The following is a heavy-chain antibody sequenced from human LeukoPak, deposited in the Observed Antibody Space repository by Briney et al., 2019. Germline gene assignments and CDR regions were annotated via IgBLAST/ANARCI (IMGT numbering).Heavy chain of an antibody. D-gene: IGHD3-16*01. Sequence: PGGSLRLPCAASGFTFSSYWMHWVRQAPGKGLVWVSRINSDGSSTSYADSVKGRFTISGDNAKNTLYLQMNSLRAEDTAVYYCARTGSYDYAPPYFDYWGQGTLVTVSS. CDR1: GFTFSSYW. V-gene: IGHV3-74*01. J-gene: IGHJ4*02. CDR2: INSDGSST. CDR3: ARTGSYDYAPPYFDY.